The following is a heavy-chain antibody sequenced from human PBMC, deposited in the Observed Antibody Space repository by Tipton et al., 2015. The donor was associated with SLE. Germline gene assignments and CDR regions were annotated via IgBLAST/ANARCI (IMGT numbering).Heavy chain of an antibody. D-gene: IGHD1-26*01. J-gene: IGHJ2*01. Sequence: TLSLTCAVYGGSFSDYYWSWIRQPPGKGLEWIGEINHSGSTNYNPSLKSRVTLTTDTSASTAYMELRSLRSDDTAVYYCARVVGEKYLGYCDLWGRGTLVSVSS. CDR1: GGSFSDYY. V-gene: IGHV4-34*10. CDR3: ARVVGEKYLGYCDL. CDR2: INHSGST.